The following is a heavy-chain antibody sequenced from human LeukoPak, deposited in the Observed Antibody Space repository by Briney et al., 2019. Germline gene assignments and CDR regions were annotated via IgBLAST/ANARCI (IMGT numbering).Heavy chain of an antibody. CDR2: IYTSGST. Sequence: SETLSLTXTVSGGSISSYYWSWIRQPAGKGLEWIGRIYTSGSTNYNPSLKSRVTMSVDTSKNQFSLKLSSVTAADTAVYYCASTYYDFWSGYSYLDYWGQGTLVTVSS. CDR1: GGSISSYY. V-gene: IGHV4-4*07. CDR3: ASTYYDFWSGYSYLDY. D-gene: IGHD3-3*01. J-gene: IGHJ4*02.